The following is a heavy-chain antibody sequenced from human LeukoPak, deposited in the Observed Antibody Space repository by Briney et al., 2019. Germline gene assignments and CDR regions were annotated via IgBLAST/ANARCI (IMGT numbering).Heavy chain of an antibody. D-gene: IGHD1-26*01. CDR2: IRYDGSNK. CDR1: GFTFSSYG. J-gene: IGHJ4*02. Sequence: PGGSLRLSCAASGFTFSSYGMHWVRQAPGKGLEWVAFIRYDGSNKYYADSVKGRFTISRDNSKNTLYLQMNSLRAEDTAVYYCQASGSYWFDYWGQGTLVTVSS. V-gene: IGHV3-30*02. CDR3: QASGSYWFDY.